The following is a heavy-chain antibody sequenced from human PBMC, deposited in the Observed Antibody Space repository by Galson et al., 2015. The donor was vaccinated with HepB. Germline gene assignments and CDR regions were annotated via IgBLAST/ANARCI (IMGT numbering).Heavy chain of an antibody. CDR2: ISSSSSTI. CDR1: GFTFSSYS. D-gene: IGHD6-13*01. CDR3: ARDIGEQQLVPLGWFDP. V-gene: IGHV3-48*01. Sequence: SLRLSCAASGFTFSSYSMNWVRQAPGKGLEWVSYISSSSSTIYYADSVKGRFTISRDNAKNSLYLQMNSLRAEDTAVYYCARDIGEQQLVPLGWFDPWGQGTLVTVSS. J-gene: IGHJ5*02.